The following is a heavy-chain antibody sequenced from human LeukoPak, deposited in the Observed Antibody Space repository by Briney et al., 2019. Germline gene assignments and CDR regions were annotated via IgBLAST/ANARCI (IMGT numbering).Heavy chain of an antibody. V-gene: IGHV3-11*01. D-gene: IGHD2-2*01. Sequence: PGGSLRLSCAASGFTFSDYYMSWIRQAPGKGLEWVSYISSIVSTIYYADSVKGRFTISRDNAKNSLYLQMNSLRAEDTAVYYCARKEVVPAAMGLDYWGQGTLVTVSS. CDR2: ISSIVSTI. CDR3: ARKEVVPAAMGLDY. J-gene: IGHJ4*02. CDR1: GFTFSDYY.